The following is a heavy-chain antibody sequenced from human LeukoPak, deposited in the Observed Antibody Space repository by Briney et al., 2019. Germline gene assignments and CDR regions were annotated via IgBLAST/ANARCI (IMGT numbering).Heavy chain of an antibody. Sequence: GGALRLSCAASGFTFSSYAMHWVRQAPGKGLEGVAVISYDGSNKYYADSVKGRFTISRDNSMNTLYLQMNSLRAEDTAVYYCARDPAPAPRGMDVWGQGTTVTVSS. V-gene: IGHV3-30*04. J-gene: IGHJ6*02. CDR1: GFTFSSYA. D-gene: IGHD2-2*01. CDR3: ARDPAPAPRGMDV. CDR2: ISYDGSNK.